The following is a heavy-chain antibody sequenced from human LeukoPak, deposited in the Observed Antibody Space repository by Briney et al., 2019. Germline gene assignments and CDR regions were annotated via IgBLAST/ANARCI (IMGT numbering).Heavy chain of an antibody. CDR3: ARDHVVGLAPFDP. D-gene: IGHD2-15*01. CDR2: INTGKGNT. CDR1: GYTFTDCA. J-gene: IGHJ5*02. Sequence: EASVKVSCKASGYTFTDCAMHWVRQAPGERLEWMGWINTGKGNTKYSQKFQGRVTITMDTSASTAYMELSSLRSEDTAVYYCARDHVVGLAPFDPWGQGTLVTVSS. V-gene: IGHV1-3*04.